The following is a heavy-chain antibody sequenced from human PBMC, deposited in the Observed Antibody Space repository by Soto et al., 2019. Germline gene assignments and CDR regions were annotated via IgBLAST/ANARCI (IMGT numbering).Heavy chain of an antibody. J-gene: IGHJ6*03. Sequence: ASVKVSCKASGYTFTSYYMHWVRQAPGQGLEWMGIINPSGGSTSYAQKFQGRVTMTRDTSTSTVYMELSSLRPEDTAVYYCAAWSTLSSYDNYSDYIYVWAQRTTLTVSS. CDR3: AAWSTLSSYDNYSDYIYV. CDR2: INPSGGST. CDR1: GYTFTSYY. D-gene: IGHD3-22*01. V-gene: IGHV1-46*03.